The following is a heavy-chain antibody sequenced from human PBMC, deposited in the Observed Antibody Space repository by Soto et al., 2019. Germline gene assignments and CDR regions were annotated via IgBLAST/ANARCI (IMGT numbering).Heavy chain of an antibody. Sequence: QVQLVQSGVEVKEPGASVKVSCKASGYTFTTFGISWVRQAPGQGLEWMGWISTSNGDTICAQKVEGRLTMTTDTSTSIAYMELRSLRSDDTAVYYCARAYCSSSSCYGVDYWGQGILVTVSS. CDR2: ISTSNGDT. D-gene: IGHD2-2*01. CDR1: GYTFTTFG. V-gene: IGHV1-18*01. J-gene: IGHJ4*02. CDR3: ARAYCSSSSCYGVDY.